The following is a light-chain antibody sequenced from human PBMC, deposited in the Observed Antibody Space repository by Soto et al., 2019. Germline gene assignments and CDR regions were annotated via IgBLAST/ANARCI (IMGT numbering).Light chain of an antibody. Sequence: EILKTPSLATMSVSPGERSTLSGMAIQIVSSNLAWYQQKPGQAPRLLIYGASTRATGIPATFSGSGSGTEFTLTIRRLQSEDFAVYYCQQHTSWPPKWPFGPGPQVDLK. J-gene: IGKJ1*01. CDR1: QIVSSN. CDR3: QQHTSWPPKWP. V-gene: IGKV3-15*01. CDR2: GAS.